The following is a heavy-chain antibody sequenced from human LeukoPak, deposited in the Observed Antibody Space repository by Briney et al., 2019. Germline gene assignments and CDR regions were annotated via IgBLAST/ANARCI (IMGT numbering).Heavy chain of an antibody. V-gene: IGHV1-69*04. D-gene: IGHD6-19*01. CDR2: IIPILSIA. Sequence: GASVKVSCKASGGTFSSYAISWVRQAPGQGLEWMGRIIPILSIANYAQKFQGRVTITADKSTSTAYMELSSLRSEDTAVYYCARDRYSSGWPTLDYWGQGTLVTVSS. J-gene: IGHJ4*02. CDR3: ARDRYSSGWPTLDY. CDR1: GGTFSSYA.